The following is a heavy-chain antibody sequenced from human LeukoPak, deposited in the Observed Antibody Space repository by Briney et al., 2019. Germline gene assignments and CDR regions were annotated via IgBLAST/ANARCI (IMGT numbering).Heavy chain of an antibody. V-gene: IGHV3-23*01. Sequence: GGSLRLSCAASGFTFSSYAMTWVRQAPGKGLEWVSTISGSGRTTYYADSVKGRFTISRDNSKNTLYLQMNSLRAEDTAVYYCAKGDNNWNYRSGTYYYYMDVWGKGTTVTVSS. J-gene: IGHJ6*03. CDR1: GFTFSSYA. CDR2: ISGSGRTT. CDR3: AKGDNNWNYRSGTYYYYMDV. D-gene: IGHD1-7*01.